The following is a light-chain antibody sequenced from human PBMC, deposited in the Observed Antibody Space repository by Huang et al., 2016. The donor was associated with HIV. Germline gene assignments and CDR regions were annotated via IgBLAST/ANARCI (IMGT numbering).Light chain of an antibody. J-gene: IGKJ4*01. Sequence: EIVLPHSPATLSLSPGERATLSCRASQSISNYLAWYQQKPGQAPRLLIYDASNRAPGIPARFSGSGSGPYFTLTISRVESEEYAVYCCQQPSRTFGGGTKVEIK. CDR1: QSISNY. CDR3: QQPSRT. V-gene: IGKV3-11*01. CDR2: DAS.